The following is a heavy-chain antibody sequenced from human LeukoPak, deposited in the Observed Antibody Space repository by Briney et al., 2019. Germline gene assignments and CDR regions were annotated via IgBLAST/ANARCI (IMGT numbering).Heavy chain of an antibody. Sequence: SVKVSCKASGGTFSSYAISWVRQAPGQGLEWMGRIIPILGIANYAQKFQGRVRITADKSTSTAYMELSSLRSEDTAVYYCARDYYDSSGYYTAREPYYFDYWGQGTLVTVSS. J-gene: IGHJ4*02. D-gene: IGHD3-22*01. CDR3: ARDYYDSSGYYTAREPYYFDY. V-gene: IGHV1-69*04. CDR2: IIPILGIA. CDR1: GGTFSSYA.